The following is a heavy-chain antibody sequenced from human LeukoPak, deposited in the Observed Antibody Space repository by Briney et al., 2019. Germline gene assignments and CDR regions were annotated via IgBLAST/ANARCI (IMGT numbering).Heavy chain of an antibody. CDR1: GGSISSYY. D-gene: IGHD3-3*01. J-gene: IGHJ6*02. CDR3: ARHQSSYYDFWSGSPGTYYGMDV. CDR2: IYTSGST. Sequence: ASETLSLTCTVSGGSISSYYWSWIRQPAGKGLEWIGRIYTSGSTNYNPSLKSRVTMSVDTSKNQFSLKLSSVTAADTAVYYCARHQSSYYDFWSGSPGTYYGMDVWGQGTTVTVSS. V-gene: IGHV4-4*07.